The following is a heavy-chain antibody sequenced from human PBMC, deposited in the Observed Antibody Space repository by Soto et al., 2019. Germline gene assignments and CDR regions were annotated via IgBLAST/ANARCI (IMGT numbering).Heavy chain of an antibody. CDR1: GFTFSIYA. Sequence: GSLSLSCAASGFTFSIYAISWVRQAPGKGLEWLSAISTRGDKTYYADSVEGRFTISRDNSNNTLYLQMNRLRVHDTAVYYGAKPLYDGVVVTYGMDVWGQGTTVTVSS. V-gene: IGHV3-23*01. CDR2: ISTRGDKT. CDR3: AKPLYDGVVVTYGMDV. D-gene: IGHD3-22*01. J-gene: IGHJ6*02.